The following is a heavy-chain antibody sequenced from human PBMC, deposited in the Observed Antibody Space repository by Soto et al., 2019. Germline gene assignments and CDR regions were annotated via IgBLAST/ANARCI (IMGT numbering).Heavy chain of an antibody. CDR2: NSGSGSTI. J-gene: IGHJ1*01. Sequence: QVQLVESGGGLVKPGGSLRLSCAASGFTFSDYYMSWIRQAPGKGLEWVSHNSGSGSTIYFADSVKGRFTISRDNAKNSLYLQMNSRRAEDTAVYYCARDCSSSSCYGYFQHWGQGTRVTVSS. CDR1: GFTFSDYY. CDR3: ARDCSSSSCYGYFQH. V-gene: IGHV3-11*01. D-gene: IGHD2-2*01.